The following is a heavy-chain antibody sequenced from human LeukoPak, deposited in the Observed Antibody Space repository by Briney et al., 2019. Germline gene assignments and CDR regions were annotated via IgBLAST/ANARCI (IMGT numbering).Heavy chain of an antibody. D-gene: IGHD3-10*02. J-gene: IGHJ5*02. CDR1: GGTFSSYT. CDR2: IIPILGIA. CDR3: ARDPGSYDVRNWFDP. Sequence: GASVKGSCKASGGTFSSYTISWVRQAPGQGLEWMGRIIPILGIANYAQKFQGRVTITADKSTSTAYMELSSLRSEDTAVYYCARDPGSYDVRNWFDPWGQGTLVTVSS. V-gene: IGHV1-69*04.